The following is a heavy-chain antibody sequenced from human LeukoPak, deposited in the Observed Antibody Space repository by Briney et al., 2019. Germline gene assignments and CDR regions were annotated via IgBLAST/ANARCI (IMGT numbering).Heavy chain of an antibody. CDR3: ARVVVAAHYYFDY. D-gene: IGHD2-15*01. J-gene: IGHJ4*02. CDR2: ISSSSSYI. Sequence: GGSLRLSCAASGFTFNSYGMHWVRQAPGKGLEWVSSISSSSSYIYYADSVKGRFTISRDNAKNSLYLQMNSLRAEDTAVYYSARVVVAAHYYFDYWGQGTLVTVSS. V-gene: IGHV3-21*01. CDR1: GFTFNSYG.